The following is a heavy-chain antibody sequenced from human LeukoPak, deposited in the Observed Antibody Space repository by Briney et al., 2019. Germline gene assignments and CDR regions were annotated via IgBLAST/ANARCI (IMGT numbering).Heavy chain of an antibody. CDR1: GGSISSGYY. CDR2: IYHSGST. J-gene: IGHJ3*02. CDR3: ARPLNAFDI. Sequence: KPSETLSLTCTVSGGSISSGYYWGWIRQPPGKGLEWIGSIYHSGSTYYNPSLKSRVTISVDTSKNQFSLKLSSVTAADTAVYYCARPLNAFDIWGQGTMVTVSS. V-gene: IGHV4-38-2*02.